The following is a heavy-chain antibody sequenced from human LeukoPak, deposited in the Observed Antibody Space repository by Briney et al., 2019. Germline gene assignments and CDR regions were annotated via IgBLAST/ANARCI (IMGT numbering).Heavy chain of an antibody. V-gene: IGHV3-74*01. CDR3: ARDCPIDYYYGSGRSLGAFDI. Sequence: GGSLRLSCAASGFSFSNHWTHWVRQVPGEGLVWVSRITSDGYTTNYADSVKGRFTISRDNAKNTLYLQMNSLRDEDTAVYYCARDCPIDYYYGSGRSLGAFDIWGQGTMVTVSS. D-gene: IGHD3-10*01. J-gene: IGHJ3*02. CDR2: ITSDGYTT. CDR1: GFSFSNHW.